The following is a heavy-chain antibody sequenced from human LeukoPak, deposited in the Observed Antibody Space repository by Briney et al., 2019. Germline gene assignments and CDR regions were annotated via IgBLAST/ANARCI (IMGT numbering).Heavy chain of an antibody. V-gene: IGHV4-30-2*01. CDR2: IYHSGST. CDR1: GCSFSSGGFT. D-gene: IGHD2-15*01. Sequence: SETLSLTCAASGCSFSSGGFTWSWHPPPPGMDLVSIVYIYHSGSTYYNPSLKSRVTISVDRSKNQFSLKLSSVTAADTAVYYCARAGGYCSGGSCYIPFDYWGQGTLVTVSS. CDR3: ARAGGYCSGGSCYIPFDY. J-gene: IGHJ4*02.